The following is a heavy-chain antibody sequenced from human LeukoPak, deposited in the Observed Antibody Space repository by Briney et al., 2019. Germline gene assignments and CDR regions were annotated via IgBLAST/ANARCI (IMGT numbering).Heavy chain of an antibody. D-gene: IGHD1-26*01. CDR3: ARASGGVGWFDP. V-gene: IGHV4-59*01. CDR1: DDSITMYY. Sequence: SETLSLTCTVSDDSITMYYWTWIRQPPGKGLEWIGYVDHTGSTKFNPSLNGRVSISRDTSNNFFSLRLRSVTAADTAVYFCARASGGVGWFDPWGQGTLVTVSS. J-gene: IGHJ5*02. CDR2: VDHTGST.